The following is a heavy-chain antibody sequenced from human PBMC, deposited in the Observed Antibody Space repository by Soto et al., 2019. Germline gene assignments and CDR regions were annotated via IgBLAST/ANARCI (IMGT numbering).Heavy chain of an antibody. J-gene: IGHJ6*02. Sequence: SVKVSCKASGGTFSSYAISWVRQAPGQGLEWMGGIIPIFGTANYAQKFQGRVTITADESTSTAYMELSSLRSEDTAVYYCARDAPPGSFIAARLPRVHYYYGMDVWGQGTTVTVSS. CDR1: GGTFSSYA. CDR2: IIPIFGTA. D-gene: IGHD6-6*01. CDR3: ARDAPPGSFIAARLPRVHYYYGMDV. V-gene: IGHV1-69*13.